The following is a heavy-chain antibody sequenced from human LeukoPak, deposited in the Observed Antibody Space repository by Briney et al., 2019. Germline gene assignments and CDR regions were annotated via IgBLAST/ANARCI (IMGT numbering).Heavy chain of an antibody. D-gene: IGHD6-13*01. CDR1: GYTFTSYH. Sequence: ASVKVSCKASGYTFTSYHINLVRQATGQGLEWMGWMSPNSGDTGFAQKFQGRVTMTGNTSITTAYMELSSLRSDDTAMYYCARGVAAGYDYWGQGTLVTVSS. CDR2: MSPNSGDT. V-gene: IGHV1-8*01. CDR3: ARGVAAGYDY. J-gene: IGHJ4*02.